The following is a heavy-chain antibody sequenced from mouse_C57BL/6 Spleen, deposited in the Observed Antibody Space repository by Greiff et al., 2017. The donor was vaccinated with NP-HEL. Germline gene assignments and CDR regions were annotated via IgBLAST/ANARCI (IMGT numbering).Heavy chain of an antibody. CDR1: GFTFSDYG. CDR2: ISSGSSTI. CDR3: ASAYLRDYAMDY. Sequence: EVKLMESGGGLVKPGGSLKLSCAASGFTFSDYGMHWVRQAPEKGLEWVAYISSGSSTIYYADTVKGRFTISRDNAKNTLFLQMTSLRSEDTAMYYCASAYLRDYAMDYWGQGTSVTVSS. V-gene: IGHV5-17*01. J-gene: IGHJ4*01. D-gene: IGHD2-10*01.